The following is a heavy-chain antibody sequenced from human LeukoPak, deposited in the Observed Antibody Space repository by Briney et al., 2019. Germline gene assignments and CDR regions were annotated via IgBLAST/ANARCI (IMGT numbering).Heavy chain of an antibody. D-gene: IGHD6-13*01. CDR3: ARDQSSSWYPPYYYYYGMDV. Sequence: GGSLRLSCAASGFTFSSYWMHWVRQAPGKGLVWVSRINSDGSSTSYADSVKGRFTISRDNAKNTLYLQMNSLRAEDTAVYYCARDQSSSWYPPYYYYYGMDVWGQGTTVTVSS. V-gene: IGHV3-74*01. J-gene: IGHJ6*02. CDR2: INSDGSST. CDR1: GFTFSSYW.